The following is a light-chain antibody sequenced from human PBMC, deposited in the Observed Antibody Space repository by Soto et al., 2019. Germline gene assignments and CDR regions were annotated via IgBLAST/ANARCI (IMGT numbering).Light chain of an antibody. CDR3: QKYISAPFT. CDR2: AAS. CDR1: QGISNY. J-gene: IGKJ3*01. V-gene: IGKV1-27*01. Sequence: DIKMTQSPSSLSASVGDRVTITCRATQGISNYLAWYQQKPGKPPKLLIYAASTLQSGVPSRFSGSGSGTEFTLTISSLQPADVATYYCQKYISAPFTFGPGTNVDIK.